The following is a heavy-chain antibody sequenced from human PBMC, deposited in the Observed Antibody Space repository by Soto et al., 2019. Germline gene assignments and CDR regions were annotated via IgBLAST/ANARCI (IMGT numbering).Heavy chain of an antibody. D-gene: IGHD2-15*01. Sequence: GGSLRLSCAASGFTFSSYAMHWVRQAPGKGLEWVAVISYDGSNKYYADSVKGRFTISRDNSKNTLYLQMNSLRAEDTAVYYCARVSEWPDIVVVVAAVFEDYWGQGTLVTVSS. CDR1: GFTFSSYA. CDR3: ARVSEWPDIVVVVAAVFEDY. V-gene: IGHV3-30-3*01. J-gene: IGHJ4*02. CDR2: ISYDGSNK.